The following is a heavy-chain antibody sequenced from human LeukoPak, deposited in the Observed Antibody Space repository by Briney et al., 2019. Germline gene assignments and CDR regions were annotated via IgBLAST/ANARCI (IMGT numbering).Heavy chain of an antibody. V-gene: IGHV4-59*11. J-gene: IGHJ3*02. CDR3: ARDGIVANGFDI. CDR1: AASISSHY. D-gene: IGHD5-12*01. Sequence: SDTLSLICSVSAASISSHYRSWIRQPPGNGLEWIGHIYYTGSTTYNPSLRSRVTMSVDTSKNQFSLKLSSVTAADTAVYYCARDGIVANGFDIWGQGTMVTVSS. CDR2: IYYTGST.